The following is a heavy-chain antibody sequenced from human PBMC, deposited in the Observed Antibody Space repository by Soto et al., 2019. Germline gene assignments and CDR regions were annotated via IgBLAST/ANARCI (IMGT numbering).Heavy chain of an antibody. J-gene: IGHJ4*02. D-gene: IGHD3-9*01. Sequence: GASVKVSCKASGFTFTSSAVQWVRQARGQRLEWIGWIVVGSGNTNYAQKFQERVTITRDMSTSTAYMELSSLRSEDTAVYYCAATILGIDIQEFDYLGQGTLVTSPQ. CDR2: IVVGSGNT. V-gene: IGHV1-58*01. CDR3: AATILGIDIQEFDY. CDR1: GFTFTSSA.